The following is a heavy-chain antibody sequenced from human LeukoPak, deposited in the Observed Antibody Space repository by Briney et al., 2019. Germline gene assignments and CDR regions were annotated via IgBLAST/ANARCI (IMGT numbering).Heavy chain of an antibody. CDR2: IYYSGST. Sequence: SETLSLTCTVSGGSISSGGYYWSWIRQHPGKGLEWIGYIYYSGSTYYNPSLKSRVTISVDTSKNQFSLKLSSVTAADTAVYYCARIPSYCSGGSRYYFDYWGQGTLVTVSS. J-gene: IGHJ4*02. V-gene: IGHV4-31*03. CDR3: ARIPSYCSGGSRYYFDY. D-gene: IGHD2-15*01. CDR1: GGSISSGGYY.